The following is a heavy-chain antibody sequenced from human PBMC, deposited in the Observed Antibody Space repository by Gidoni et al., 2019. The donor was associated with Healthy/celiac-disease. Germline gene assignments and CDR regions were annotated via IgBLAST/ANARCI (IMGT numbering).Heavy chain of an antibody. J-gene: IGHJ4*02. CDR1: GFTFISFG. D-gene: IGHD3-16*02. Sequence: QVQLVESGGGVVPPGRSLRLSCAASGFTFISFGMHGVSQAPGKGLEWVAVIWYDGSNKYYADYVKGRFTISRDNSKNTLYLQMNSLRAEDTAVYYCARGNDYVWGSYRPSNFDYWGQGTLVTVSS. V-gene: IGHV3-33*01. CDR3: ARGNDYVWGSYRPSNFDY. CDR2: IWYDGSNK.